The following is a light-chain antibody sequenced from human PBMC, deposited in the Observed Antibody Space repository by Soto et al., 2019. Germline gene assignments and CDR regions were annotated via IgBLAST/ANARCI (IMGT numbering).Light chain of an antibody. CDR3: SSYTAGGTI. CDR2: EVS. J-gene: IGLJ1*01. CDR1: SGDVGGYYY. V-gene: IGLV2-14*01. Sequence: QSALTQPASVSGSPGQSITISCTGTSGDVGGYYYVSWYQQLPGKAPKLMISEVSNRPSGVSNRFSGSQSGKTASLTISGLQAEDEADYSCSSYTAGGTIFGPGTKVTVL.